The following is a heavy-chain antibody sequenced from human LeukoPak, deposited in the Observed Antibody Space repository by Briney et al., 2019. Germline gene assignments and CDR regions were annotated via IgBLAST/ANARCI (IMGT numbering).Heavy chain of an antibody. CDR3: AGDPSDYYASE. CDR2: FFPKYVIA. J-gene: IGHJ4*02. D-gene: IGHD3-10*01. V-gene: IGHV1-69*04. CDR1: GYTFTSYD. Sequence: ASVKVSCKASGYTFTSYDINWVRQAPGQGLEWVGRFFPKYVIANYAQRFRKRVTFTADKLTSTVYMELRSLKSEDTAVYYCAGDPSDYYASEWGQGTLVTVSS.